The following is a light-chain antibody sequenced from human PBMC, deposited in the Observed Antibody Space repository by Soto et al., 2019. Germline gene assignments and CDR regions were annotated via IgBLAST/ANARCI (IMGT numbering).Light chain of an antibody. CDR2: EVN. Sequence: QSALTQPPSASGSLGQSVAISCTGTSSDVGATDYVSWYQHHSGKAPKLLLYEVNKRPSGVPDRFSGSNSGNTASLTVSVLQADDDADYYCISHAGTSNVLGTGTKLTVL. CDR3: ISHAGTSNV. CDR1: SSDVGATDY. V-gene: IGLV2-8*01. J-gene: IGLJ1*01.